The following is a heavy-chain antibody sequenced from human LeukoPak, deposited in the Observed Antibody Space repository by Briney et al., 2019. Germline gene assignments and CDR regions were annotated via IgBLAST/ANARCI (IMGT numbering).Heavy chain of an antibody. Sequence: PGGSLRLSCAASGFTFSSYSMNWVCQAPGKGLEWVSSISSSSSYIYYADSVKGRFTISRDNAKNSLYLQMNSLRAEDTAVYYCARAEDSSGYYVPFYYYYYGMDVWGQGTTVTVSS. CDR1: GFTFSSYS. D-gene: IGHD3-22*01. CDR2: ISSSSSYI. V-gene: IGHV3-21*01. CDR3: ARAEDSSGYYVPFYYYYYGMDV. J-gene: IGHJ6*02.